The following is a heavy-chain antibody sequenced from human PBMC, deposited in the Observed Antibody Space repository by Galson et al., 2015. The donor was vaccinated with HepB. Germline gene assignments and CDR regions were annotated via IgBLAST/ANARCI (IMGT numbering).Heavy chain of an antibody. Sequence: SLRLSCAGSGFTFSDYYMSWIRQAPGKGLGWVSYISRSGTTVYYADSVKGRFTISRDNAKNSVYLQMNSRTVEDTAVYYCAREYEGSSSWSKLGYWGQGTLVTVSS. CDR3: AREYEGSSSWSKLGY. CDR1: GFTFSDYY. D-gene: IGHD2-2*01. V-gene: IGHV3-11*01. CDR2: ISRSGTTV. J-gene: IGHJ4*02.